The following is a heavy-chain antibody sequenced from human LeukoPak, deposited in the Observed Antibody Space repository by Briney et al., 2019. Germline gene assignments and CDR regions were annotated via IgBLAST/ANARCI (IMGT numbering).Heavy chain of an antibody. CDR3: ARDSRYDSGWFDDGMDV. V-gene: IGHV4-59*01. CDR2: MDDRGDS. J-gene: IGHJ6*02. CDR1: GDSMRSYY. Sequence: PSETLSLTCTVSGDSMRSYYWSWIRQAPGKGLEWLGHMDDRGDSNYNPSLKGRGSISVDTSKSQFSLKLRSVTAADTAVYYCARDSRYDSGWFDDGMDVWGPGTTVTVSS. D-gene: IGHD6-13*01.